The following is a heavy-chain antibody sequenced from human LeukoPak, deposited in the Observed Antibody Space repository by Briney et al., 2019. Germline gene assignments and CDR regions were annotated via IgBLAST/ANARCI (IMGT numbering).Heavy chain of an antibody. D-gene: IGHD2-2*02. Sequence: GGSLRLSCAASGFTFSSYGMHWVRQAPGKGLEWAAFIRYDESNKYYADSVKGRFTISRDNSKNTLYLQMNSLRAEDTAVYYCAKMCPLLSSTSCYNYWGQGTLVTVSS. CDR2: IRYDESNK. CDR1: GFTFSSYG. J-gene: IGHJ4*02. CDR3: AKMCPLLSSTSCYNY. V-gene: IGHV3-30*02.